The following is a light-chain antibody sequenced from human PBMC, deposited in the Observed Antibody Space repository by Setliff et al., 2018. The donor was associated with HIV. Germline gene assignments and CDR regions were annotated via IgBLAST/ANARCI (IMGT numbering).Light chain of an antibody. CDR2: GVN. J-gene: IGLJ1*01. CDR1: SSDVGGYNS. V-gene: IGLV2-14*01. Sequence: QSVLTQPASVSGSPGQSITISCTGTSSDVGGYNSVSWYQHYPGKAPKVMIYGVNNRPLGVSNRFSGSKSGSTASLTISGLQAEDEADYFCTSYTRDNTITRVFGTGTKVTVL. CDR3: TSYTRDNTITRV.